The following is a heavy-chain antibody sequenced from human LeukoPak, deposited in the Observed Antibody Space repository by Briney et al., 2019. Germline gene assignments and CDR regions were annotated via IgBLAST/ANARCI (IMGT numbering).Heavy chain of an antibody. J-gene: IGHJ4*02. D-gene: IGHD3-3*01. CDR3: ASLYYDFWSGYPKADFDY. CDR1: GGSISSSSYY. Sequence: SETLSLTCTVSGGSISSSSYYWGWIRQPPGKGLEWIGSIYYSGSTYYNPSLKSRVTISVDTSKNQFSLKLSSVTAADTAVYYCASLYYDFWSGYPKADFDYWGQGTLVTVSS. V-gene: IGHV4-39*01. CDR2: IYYSGST.